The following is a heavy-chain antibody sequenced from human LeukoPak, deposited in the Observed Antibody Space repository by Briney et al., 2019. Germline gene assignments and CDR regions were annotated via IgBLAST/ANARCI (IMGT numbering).Heavy chain of an antibody. Sequence: ASVRVSCKASGYTFTGYYMHWVRQAPGQGLEWMGWISPNSGGTNYAQKFQGRVTMTRDTSISTAYMELSRLRSDDTAVYYCAREGQSNWNDINYWGQGTLVTVSS. V-gene: IGHV1-2*02. CDR3: AREGQSNWNDINY. J-gene: IGHJ4*02. CDR2: ISPNSGGT. CDR1: GYTFTGYY. D-gene: IGHD1-20*01.